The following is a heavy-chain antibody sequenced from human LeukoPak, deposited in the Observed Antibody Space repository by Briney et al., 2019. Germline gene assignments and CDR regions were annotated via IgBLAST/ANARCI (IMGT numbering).Heavy chain of an antibody. D-gene: IGHD3-10*01. Sequence: TGGSLRLSSAASGFTFSDYYMSWIRQAPGKGLEWVSYISSSGSTIYYADSVKGRFTISRDNAKNSLYLQMNSLRAEDTAVYYCASPLLWFGIRTWGQGTLVTVSS. CDR3: ASPLLWFGIRT. CDR2: ISSSGSTI. CDR1: GFTFSDYY. J-gene: IGHJ5*02. V-gene: IGHV3-11*04.